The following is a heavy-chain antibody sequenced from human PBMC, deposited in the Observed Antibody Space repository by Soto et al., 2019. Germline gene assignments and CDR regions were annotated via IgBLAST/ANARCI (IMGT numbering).Heavy chain of an antibody. V-gene: IGHV3-64*01. CDR1: GFTLSVYS. CDR3: ARISALGQAAFDL. Sequence: EVQLVESGGGLVQPGGSLRLYWSASGFTLSVYSMHWVRQAPGKGLEFVSAIHNDGTSPFYANSVKGRFTISRDTSKNTLYLQMGSLSAEDMSVYYCARISALGQAAFDLWGQGTMVTLSS. J-gene: IGHJ3*01. CDR2: IHNDGTSP.